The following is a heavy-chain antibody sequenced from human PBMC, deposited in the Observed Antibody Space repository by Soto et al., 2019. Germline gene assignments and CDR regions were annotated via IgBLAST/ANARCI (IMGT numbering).Heavy chain of an antibody. J-gene: IGHJ4*02. Sequence: EVQLVESGGGLVKPGGSLRLSCAASGFTFSNAWMSWVRQAPGKGLEWVGRIKSKTDGGTTDYAAPVKGRFTISRDDSKDTLYLQTNSLKTADTAVYYCTTEYPYCSSTRCSYSIGAYWGQGTLVTVSS. V-gene: IGHV3-15*01. CDR2: IKSKTDGGTT. CDR1: GFTFSNAW. D-gene: IGHD2-2*01. CDR3: TTEYPYCSSTRCSYSIGAY.